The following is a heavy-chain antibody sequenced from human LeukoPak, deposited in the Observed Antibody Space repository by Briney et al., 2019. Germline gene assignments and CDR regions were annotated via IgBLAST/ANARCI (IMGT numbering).Heavy chain of an antibody. Sequence: GGALRLFFSASGFTFRSYAMRWVRPGPGKGLEWVSAISGSGGSTYYADSVKGRFTISRDNSKNTLYLQMNSLRAEDTAVYYCAKVSGSYYYFDYWGQGTLVTVSS. D-gene: IGHD1-26*01. CDR3: AKVSGSYYYFDY. CDR2: ISGSGGST. CDR1: GFTFRSYA. V-gene: IGHV3-23*01. J-gene: IGHJ4*02.